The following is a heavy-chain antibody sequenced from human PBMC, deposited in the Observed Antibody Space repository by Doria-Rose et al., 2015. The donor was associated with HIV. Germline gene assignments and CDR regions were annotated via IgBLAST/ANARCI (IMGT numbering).Heavy chain of an antibody. V-gene: IGHV2-26*01. D-gene: IGHD6-13*01. Sequence: QVTLKESGPVLVKPTETLTLTCTVSGVSLSSPGMGVSWIRQPPGKDLEWLAIIFSDDERSYKTSLTSRLTISRGTSKSQVVLTMTDMDPVDTATYYCARIKSSRWYHKYYFDFWGQGTLVIVSA. CDR1: GVSLSSPGMG. CDR3: ARIKSSRWYHKYYFDF. CDR2: IFSDDER. J-gene: IGHJ4*02.